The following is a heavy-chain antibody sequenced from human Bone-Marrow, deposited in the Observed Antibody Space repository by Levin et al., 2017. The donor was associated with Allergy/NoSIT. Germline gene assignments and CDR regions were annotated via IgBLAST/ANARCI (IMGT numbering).Heavy chain of an antibody. J-gene: IGHJ4*02. Sequence: GESLKISCAASGFTFSSYSMNWVRQAPGKGLEWVSSISSSSSYIYYADSVKGRFTISRDNAKNSLYLQMNSLRAEDTAVYYCARAPGYCSGGSGYIDYWGQGTLVTVSS. V-gene: IGHV3-21*01. CDR3: ARAPGYCSGGSGYIDY. CDR2: ISSSSSYI. CDR1: GFTFSSYS. D-gene: IGHD2-15*01.